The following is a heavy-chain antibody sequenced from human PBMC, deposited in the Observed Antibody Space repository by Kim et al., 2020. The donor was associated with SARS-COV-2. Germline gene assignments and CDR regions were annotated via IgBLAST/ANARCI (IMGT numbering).Heavy chain of an antibody. Sequence: GGSLRLSCVASGFHFDNHAMHWVRQAPGKGLEWISGISWNSGEVDYVDSVKGRFTISRDNAKNSLYLHMNNLKIEDTALYYCVKDRLIGTTGTHFDYWGQGTLVTVSS. D-gene: IGHD1-1*01. CDR3: VKDRLIGTTGTHFDY. V-gene: IGHV3-9*01. J-gene: IGHJ4*02. CDR1: GFHFDNHA. CDR2: ISWNSGEV.